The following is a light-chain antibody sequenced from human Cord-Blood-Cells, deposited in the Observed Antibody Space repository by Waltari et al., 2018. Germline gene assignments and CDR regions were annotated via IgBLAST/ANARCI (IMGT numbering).Light chain of an antibody. Sequence: QLVLTQSPSASASLGASVTLTCTLSSGHSSYAIAWHPQQPEKGPRYLMKLNSDGSHSKGDGIPDRFSGSSSGAERYLTISSLQSEDEADYYCQTWGTGIHVVFGGGTKLTVL. J-gene: IGLJ2*01. CDR2: LNSDGSH. CDR3: QTWGTGIHVV. CDR1: SGHSSYA. V-gene: IGLV4-69*01.